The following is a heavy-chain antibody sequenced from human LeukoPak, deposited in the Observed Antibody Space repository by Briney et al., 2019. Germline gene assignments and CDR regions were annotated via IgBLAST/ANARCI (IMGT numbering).Heavy chain of an antibody. V-gene: IGHV4-30-4*08. D-gene: IGHD2-2*01. J-gene: IGHJ6*03. CDR1: GGSFSGYY. CDR2: IYYSGST. Sequence: RPSETLSLTCAVYGGSFSGYYWSWIRQPPGKGLEWIGYIYYSGSTYYNPSLQSRVTVSVDTSKNQFSLKLSSVTAADTAVYYCARDRVVVGDYYMDVWGKGTTVTVS. CDR3: ARDRVVVGDYYMDV.